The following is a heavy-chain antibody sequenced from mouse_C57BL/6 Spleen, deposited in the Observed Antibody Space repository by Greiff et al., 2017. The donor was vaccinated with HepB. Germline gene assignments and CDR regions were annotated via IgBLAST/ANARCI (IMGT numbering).Heavy chain of an antibody. Sequence: VKLMESGAELVKPGASVKMSCKASGYTFTTYPIEWMKQNHGKSLEWIGNFHPYNDDTKYNEKFKGKATLTVEKSSSTVYLELSRLTSDDSAVYYCARRVVYYYGSSSYYAMDYWGQGTSVTVSS. CDR3: ARRVVYYYGSSSYYAMDY. D-gene: IGHD1-1*01. CDR2: FHPYNDDT. CDR1: GYTFTTYP. J-gene: IGHJ4*01. V-gene: IGHV1-47*01.